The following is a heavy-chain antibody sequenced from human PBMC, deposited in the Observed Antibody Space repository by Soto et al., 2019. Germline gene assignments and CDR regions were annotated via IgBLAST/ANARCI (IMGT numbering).Heavy chain of an antibody. CDR3: ARGGGTILAPLP. CDR2: INPNSGAT. CDR1: GYTFTGYF. Sequence: QVQLAQSGAEVKKPGASVKVSCKASGYTFTGYFIHWVRQAPGQGLEWMAYINPNSGATKYAQKFQGRFTLTRDTSINTAYMEMSMVTSDDTAVYYCARGGGTILAPLPWGQGTLVTVSS. J-gene: IGHJ5*02. V-gene: IGHV1-2*02. D-gene: IGHD3-3*01.